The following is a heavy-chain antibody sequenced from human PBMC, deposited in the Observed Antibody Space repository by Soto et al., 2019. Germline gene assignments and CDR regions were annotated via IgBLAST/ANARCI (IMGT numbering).Heavy chain of an antibody. D-gene: IGHD6-13*01. CDR3: PREGKYSSSWYGNYYYYYGMDV. Sequence: GGSLRLSCAASGFTFSSYDMHWVRQSTGNGLECVSAIGTAGDTYYPGSVKGRFTISRENAKNSLYLQMHSLRAGDTAVYYCPREGKYSSSWYGNYYYYYGMDVWGQGTTVTVSS. CDR2: IGTAGDT. CDR1: GFTFSSYD. J-gene: IGHJ6*02. V-gene: IGHV3-13*01.